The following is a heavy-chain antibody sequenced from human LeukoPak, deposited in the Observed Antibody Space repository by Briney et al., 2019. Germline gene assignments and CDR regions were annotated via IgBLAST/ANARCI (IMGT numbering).Heavy chain of an antibody. J-gene: IGHJ6*02. V-gene: IGHV1-46*01. CDR1: GYTFTSYY. D-gene: IGHD3-16*01. CDR3: AKDSFDIIVYSLYVWNA. CDR2: INPSGGST. Sequence: WASVKVSCKASGYTFTSYYMHWVRQAPGQGLEWMGIINPSGGSTSYAQKFQGRVTMTRDTSTSTVYMELSSLRSEETAVYYCAKDSFDIIVYSLYVWNAWGQGTTFPSSS.